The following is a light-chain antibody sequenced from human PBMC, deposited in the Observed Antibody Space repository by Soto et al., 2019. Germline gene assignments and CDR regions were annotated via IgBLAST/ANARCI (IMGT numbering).Light chain of an antibody. V-gene: IGKV1-39*01. CDR1: QSISSY. CDR3: QQSYSTPVT. Sequence: DIQMTQSPCSLSASVGDRVTITCRASQSISSYLNWYQQKPGKAPNLLIYAASSLQSGVPSRFSGSGSGTDFTLTISSLQPEDFATYYCQQSYSTPVTFGQGTKVEIK. CDR2: AAS. J-gene: IGKJ1*01.